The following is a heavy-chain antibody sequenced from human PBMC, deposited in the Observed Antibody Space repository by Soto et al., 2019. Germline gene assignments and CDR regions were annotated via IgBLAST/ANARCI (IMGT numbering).Heavy chain of an antibody. CDR2: IKEDGSEK. V-gene: IGHV3-7*01. CDR1: GVYFGSNW. Sequence: VVSLRLSCAASGVYFGSNWMTWVRQAPWRGLEWVATIKEDGSEKHYVDSLKGRFTIARDNAKNSLYLQMNSLRAEDTAVYYCARERRGYSVAYTMDVWGQGTTVTVSS. CDR3: ARERRGYSVAYTMDV. D-gene: IGHD5-12*01. J-gene: IGHJ6*02.